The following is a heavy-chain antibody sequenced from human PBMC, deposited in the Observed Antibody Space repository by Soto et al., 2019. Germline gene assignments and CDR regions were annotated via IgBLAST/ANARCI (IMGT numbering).Heavy chain of an antibody. D-gene: IGHD4-17*01. CDR2: IKNSNGYT. CDR3: ARSDYAF. V-gene: IGHV1-18*01. CDR1: GYIFNNYN. J-gene: IGHJ4*02. Sequence: QVPLVQSGGEVEKPGASVKVSCKASGYIFNNYNIIWVRQAPGQGLEWMGWIKNSNGYTKSAQKFEDRVTITTDTSTNTAYMELRSLRSDDTAIYYCARSDYAFWGQGTLVTVSS.